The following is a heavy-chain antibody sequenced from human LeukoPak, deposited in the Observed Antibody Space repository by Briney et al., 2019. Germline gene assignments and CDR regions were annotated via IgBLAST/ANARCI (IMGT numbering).Heavy chain of an antibody. Sequence: SETLSLTCTVSGGSISSYYWSWIRQPPGKGLEWIAYISDIGSINHNPPPQRRRNISLATPKNQFSLKLSSVTAADTAVYYCAGHHPRNTVDFWGQGTLVTVSS. D-gene: IGHD2/OR15-2a*01. V-gene: IGHV4-59*08. J-gene: IGHJ4*02. CDR1: GGSISSYY. CDR2: ISDIGSI. CDR3: AGHHPRNTVDF.